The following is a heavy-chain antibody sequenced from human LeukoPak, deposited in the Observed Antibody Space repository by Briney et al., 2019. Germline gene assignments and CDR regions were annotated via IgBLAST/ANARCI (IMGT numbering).Heavy chain of an antibody. CDR2: IYHSGST. D-gene: IGHD5-18*01. CDR1: GGSISSGGYY. V-gene: IGHV4-30-2*01. CDR3: ARALLDTHSPRSLAFDI. J-gene: IGHJ3*02. Sequence: SQTLSLTCTVSGGSISSGGYYWSWIRQPPGKGLEWIGYIYHSGSTYYNPSLKSRVTISVDRSKNQFSLKLSSVTAADTAVYYCARALLDTHSPRSLAFDIWGQGTMVTVSS.